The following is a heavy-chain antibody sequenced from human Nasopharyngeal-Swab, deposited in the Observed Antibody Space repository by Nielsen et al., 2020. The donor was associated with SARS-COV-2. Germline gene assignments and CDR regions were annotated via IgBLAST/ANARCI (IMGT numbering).Heavy chain of an antibody. CDR3: TTDHDRARTV. D-gene: IGHD3-10*02. Sequence: ETLSLTCAVSGFTFSNAWMNWVRQAPGKGLEWVGRIKSKPDGGTTDYAPPVNGSFTISRDDSKNTLYLQMNSLKTEYTAVYHCTTDHDRARTVWGQGALVTVSS. J-gene: IGHJ4*02. CDR1: GFTFSNAW. V-gene: IGHV3-15*07. CDR2: IKSKPDGGTT.